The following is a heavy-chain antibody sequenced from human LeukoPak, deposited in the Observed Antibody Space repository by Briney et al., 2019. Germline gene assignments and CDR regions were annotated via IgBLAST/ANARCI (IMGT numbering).Heavy chain of an antibody. Sequence: HPGGSLRLSCAASGFTFSNYAVMWVRQAPGQGLEWVSAITSGGAPRYADSVKGRFTISRDNSKNTLYLQMNSLRAEDTAQYFCARDPNGDYIGAFHFWGRGTVVTVSS. CDR3: ARDPNGDYIGAFHF. V-gene: IGHV3-23*01. CDR2: ITSGGAP. J-gene: IGHJ3*01. D-gene: IGHD4-17*01. CDR1: GFTFSNYA.